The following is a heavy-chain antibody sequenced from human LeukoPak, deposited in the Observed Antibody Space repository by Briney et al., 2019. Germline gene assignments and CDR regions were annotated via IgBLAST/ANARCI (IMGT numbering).Heavy chain of an antibody. CDR2: IYSGGTT. CDR3: ARGGYCSGGNCYGYFDD. D-gene: IGHD2-15*01. V-gene: IGHV3-66*01. Sequence: QPGGSLRLSCAASGFTVSNNYMSWVRQAPGKGLEWVSVIYSGGTTYYADSVKGRFTISRDNSKNTLYLLMNSLRAEDTAVYYCARGGYCSGGNCYGYFDDWGQGTLVNVSS. J-gene: IGHJ4*02. CDR1: GFTVSNNY.